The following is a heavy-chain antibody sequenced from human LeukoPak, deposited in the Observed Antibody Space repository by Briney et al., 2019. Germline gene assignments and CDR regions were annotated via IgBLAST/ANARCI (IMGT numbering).Heavy chain of an antibody. V-gene: IGHV4-34*01. CDR2: INHSGST. Sequence: KPSETLSLTCAVYGGSFSGYYWSWIRQPPGKGLEWIGEINHSGSTNYNPSLKGRVTISVDTSKNQFSLELSSVTAADTAVYYCARGCLERRRNWFDPWGQGTLVTVSS. J-gene: IGHJ5*02. CDR3: ARGCLERRRNWFDP. D-gene: IGHD1-1*01. CDR1: GGSFSGYY.